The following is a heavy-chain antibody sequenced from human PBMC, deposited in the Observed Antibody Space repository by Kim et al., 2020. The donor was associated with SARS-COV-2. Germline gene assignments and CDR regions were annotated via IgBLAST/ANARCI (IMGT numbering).Heavy chain of an antibody. CDR3: ARHSYDPNIRITMIVVVKPHRPNWFDP. J-gene: IGHJ5*02. Sequence: SETLSLTCTVSGGSISSSSYYWGWIRQPPGKGLEWIGSIYYSGSTYYNPSLKSRVTISVDTSKNQFSLKLSSVTAADTAVYYCARHSYDPNIRITMIVVVKPHRPNWFDPWGQGTLVTVSS. V-gene: IGHV4-39*01. D-gene: IGHD3-22*01. CDR1: GGSISSSSYY. CDR2: IYYSGST.